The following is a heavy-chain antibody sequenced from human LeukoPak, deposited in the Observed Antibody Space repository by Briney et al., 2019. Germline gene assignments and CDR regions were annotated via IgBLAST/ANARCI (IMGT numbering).Heavy chain of an antibody. CDR3: ARVVLEYSSSSWRENYYYGMDV. CDR2: IYSGGST. J-gene: IGHJ6*02. D-gene: IGHD6-6*01. Sequence: GGSLRLSCAASGFTVSSNYMSWVRQAPGKGLEWVSVIYSGGSTYYANSVKGRFTISRDNSKSTLYLQMNSPRAEDTAVYYCARVVLEYSSSSWRENYYYGMDVWGQGTTVTVSS. CDR1: GFTVSSNY. V-gene: IGHV3-53*01.